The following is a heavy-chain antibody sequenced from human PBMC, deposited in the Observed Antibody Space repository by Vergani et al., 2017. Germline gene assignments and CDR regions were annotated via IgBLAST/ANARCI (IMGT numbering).Heavy chain of an antibody. D-gene: IGHD3-10*01. CDR1: GGSISSGDYY. J-gene: IGHJ4*02. Sequence: QVKLQESGPGLVKPSETLSLTCTVSGGSISSGDYYWSWIRQPPGKGLEWIGYIYYSGSTYYNPSLKSRVTISVDTSKNQFSLKLSSVTAADTAVYYCARDGGSIYGSGSYYIDYWGQGTLVTVSS. CDR2: IYYSGST. V-gene: IGHV4-30-4*01. CDR3: ARDGGSIYGSGSYYIDY.